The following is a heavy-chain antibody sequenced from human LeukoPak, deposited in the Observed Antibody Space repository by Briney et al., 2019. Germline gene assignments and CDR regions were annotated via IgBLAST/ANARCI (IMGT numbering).Heavy chain of an antibody. D-gene: IGHD3-3*01. Sequence: GGSLRLSCAASGFTFSSYAMSWVRQAPGKGLEWVSAISGSGGSTYYADSVKGRFTISRDNSKNTLYLQMNSLRAEGTAVYYCAKGGDYDFWSGQDNTYFDYWGQGTLVTVSS. CDR2: ISGSGGST. CDR3: AKGGDYDFWSGQDNTYFDY. J-gene: IGHJ4*02. CDR1: GFTFSSYA. V-gene: IGHV3-23*01.